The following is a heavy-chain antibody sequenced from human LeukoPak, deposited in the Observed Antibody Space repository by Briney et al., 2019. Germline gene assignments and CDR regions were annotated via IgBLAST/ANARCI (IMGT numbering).Heavy chain of an antibody. Sequence: PWGSLSLTCAASGFTLSSYNMNWVRQAPGKGLEWISYITTSIDIISYADSVKGRFTISRDKAKNSLYLQMDSLRDEDTAVYYCGRDPDYYLDYWGQGTLVTVSA. CDR3: GRDPDYYLDY. V-gene: IGHV3-48*02. J-gene: IGHJ4*02. CDR2: ITTSIDII. D-gene: IGHD2-21*01. CDR1: GFTLSSYN.